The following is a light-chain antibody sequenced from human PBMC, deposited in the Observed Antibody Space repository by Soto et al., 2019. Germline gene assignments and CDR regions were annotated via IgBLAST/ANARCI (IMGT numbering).Light chain of an antibody. CDR3: KHYNSYPWA. CDR1: QSISSW. Sequence: DIQMTQSPSSVSASVGDRVTITCRASQSISSWLAWYQQKPGKAPKLLIYQASNLQSGVQSRFSGSGSGTEFTLTIRSLQPDDFATYYCKHYNSYPWAFGQGTKVDIK. V-gene: IGKV1-5*03. J-gene: IGKJ1*01. CDR2: QAS.